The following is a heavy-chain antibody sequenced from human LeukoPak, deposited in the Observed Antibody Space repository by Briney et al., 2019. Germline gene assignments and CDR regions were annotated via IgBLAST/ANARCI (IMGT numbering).Heavy chain of an antibody. V-gene: IGHV1-69*04. J-gene: IGHJ6*03. Sequence: SSVKVSYKASGGTFSSYTISWVRQAPGQGLEWMGRIIPILGIANYAQKFQGRVTITADKSTSTAYMELSSLRSEDTAVYYCARDPFRDYYMDVWGKGTTVTVSS. CDR1: GGTFSSYT. CDR2: IIPILGIA. CDR3: ARDPFRDYYMDV.